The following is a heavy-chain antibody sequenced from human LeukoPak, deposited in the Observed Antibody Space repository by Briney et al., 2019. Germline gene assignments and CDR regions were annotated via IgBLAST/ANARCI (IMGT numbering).Heavy chain of an antibody. CDR2: IIPILGIA. J-gene: IGHJ4*02. V-gene: IGHV1-69*04. D-gene: IGHD6-13*01. CDR3: ARDVAAAGRGSY. Sequence: SVKVSCKASGGTFSSYAISWVRQAPEQGLEWMGRIIPILGIANYAQKFQGRVTITADKSTSTAYMELSSLRSEDTAVYYCARDVAAAGRGSYWGQGTLVTVSS. CDR1: GGTFSSYA.